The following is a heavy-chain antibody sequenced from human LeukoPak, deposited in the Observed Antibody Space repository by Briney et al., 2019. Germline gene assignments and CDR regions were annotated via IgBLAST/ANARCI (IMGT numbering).Heavy chain of an antibody. CDR3: ARAGWYYDILTGYRDPTKWYYYYMDV. D-gene: IGHD3-9*01. Sequence: GASVKVSCRASGYTFTGYYMHWVRQAPGQGLEWMGWINPNSGGTNYAQKFQGRVTMTRDTSTSTAYMELSSLRSEDTAVYYCARAGWYYDILTGYRDPTKWYYYYMDVWGKGTTVTISS. V-gene: IGHV1-2*02. CDR2: INPNSGGT. CDR1: GYTFTGYY. J-gene: IGHJ6*03.